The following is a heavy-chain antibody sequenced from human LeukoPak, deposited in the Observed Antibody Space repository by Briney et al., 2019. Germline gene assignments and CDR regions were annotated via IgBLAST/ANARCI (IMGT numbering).Heavy chain of an antibody. CDR1: GGSISDYH. J-gene: IGHJ4*02. CDR2: IYNSGRT. D-gene: IGHD4-17*01. V-gene: IGHV4-59*01. Sequence: SETLSLTCTVSGGSISDYHWSWIRQPPGKGLEYIGYIYNSGRTFYNPSLKSRVTISADTSKKQFSPKLTSVTAADTAVYYCARGLTTVTHWGQGTLVTVSS. CDR3: ARGLTTVTH.